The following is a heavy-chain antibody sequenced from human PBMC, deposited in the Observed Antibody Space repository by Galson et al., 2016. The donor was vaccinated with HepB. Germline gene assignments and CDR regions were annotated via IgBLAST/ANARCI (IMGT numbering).Heavy chain of an antibody. CDR3: ARATDVPSGYRGGIFDM. J-gene: IGHJ3*02. CDR2: IRSDSSTI. V-gene: IGHV3-48*02. D-gene: IGHD6-13*01. Sequence: SLRLSCAASGFTFSSFTMNWVRQAPGKGLEWVSGIRSDSSTIYYADSVTGRFTISRDNAKNSLYLQMNSLRDEDTAVYFCARATDVPSGYRGGIFDMWGQGTVVTVSS. CDR1: GFTFSSFT.